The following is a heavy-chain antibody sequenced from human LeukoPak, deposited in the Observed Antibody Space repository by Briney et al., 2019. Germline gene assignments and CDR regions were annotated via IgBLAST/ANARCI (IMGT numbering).Heavy chain of an antibody. CDR1: GFTFDDYT. Sequence: PGGSLRLSCAASGFTFDDYTMHWVRQAPGKGLEWVSLISWDGGSTYYADSVKGRFTISRDNAKNSLYLQMNSLRAEDTAVYYCARDPYYDWNYFDYWGQGTLVTVSS. J-gene: IGHJ4*02. V-gene: IGHV3-43*01. CDR2: ISWDGGST. D-gene: IGHD3-22*01. CDR3: ARDPYYDWNYFDY.